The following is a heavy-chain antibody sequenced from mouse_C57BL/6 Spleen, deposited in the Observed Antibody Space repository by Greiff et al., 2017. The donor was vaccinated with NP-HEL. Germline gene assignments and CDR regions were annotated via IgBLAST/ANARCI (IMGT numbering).Heavy chain of an antibody. CDR3: TRRGYNWDGDY. CDR2: IDPETGGT. D-gene: IGHD4-1*01. J-gene: IGHJ2*01. V-gene: IGHV1-15*01. Sequence: QLQESGAELVRPGASVTLSCKASGYTFTDYEMHWVKQTPVHGLEWIGAIDPETGGTAYNQKFKGKAILTADKSSSTAYMELRSLTSEDSAVYYCTRRGYNWDGDYWGQGTTLTVSS. CDR1: GYTFTDYE.